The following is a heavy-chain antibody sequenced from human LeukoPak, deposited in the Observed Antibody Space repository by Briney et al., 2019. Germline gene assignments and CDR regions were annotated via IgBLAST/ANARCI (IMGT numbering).Heavy chain of an antibody. D-gene: IGHD3-10*02. CDR2: ISYAGSNK. CDR1: GFTFSSYA. CDR3: AKYLFGSY. Sequence: GGSLRLSCAPSGFTFSSYAMHWVRQAPGKGLEWVAVISYAGSNKFYADSVRGRVTISRDNSKNTLYLQMNSLRAEDTAVYYCAKYLFGSYWGQGTLVTVSS. J-gene: IGHJ4*02. V-gene: IGHV3-30-3*02.